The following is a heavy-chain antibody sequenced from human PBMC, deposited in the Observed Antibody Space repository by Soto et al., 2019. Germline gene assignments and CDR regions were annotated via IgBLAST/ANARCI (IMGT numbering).Heavy chain of an antibody. CDR2: IYYSGST. J-gene: IGHJ6*02. CDR1: GGTISSGDYY. CDR3: ASRMYYYYGMDV. D-gene: IGHD2-8*01. Sequence: SETLCLTCTVSGGTISSGDYYWSWNRQPPGKGLEWIGYIYYSGSTYYNPSLKSRVTISVDTSKNQFSLKLSSVTAADTAVYYCASRMYYYYGMDVWGQGTTVTVSS. V-gene: IGHV4-30-4*01.